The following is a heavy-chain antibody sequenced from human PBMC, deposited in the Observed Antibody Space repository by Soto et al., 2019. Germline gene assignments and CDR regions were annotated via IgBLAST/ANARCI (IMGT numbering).Heavy chain of an antibody. CDR3: ARYFVFFGEDFAS. CDR2: ISGDAYAT. J-gene: IGHJ4*02. D-gene: IGHD3-3*01. Sequence: EVELSQSGGGLVQPGGSLTLSCIVSGFSFSSYAMSWVRQAPGRGLQWISGISGDAYATHYIDAVKGRFTISRDNSRNTVYLQMRSLRAEATALFYCARYFVFFGEDFASWGQGTLVCVSS. V-gene: IGHV3-23*01. CDR1: GFSFSSYA.